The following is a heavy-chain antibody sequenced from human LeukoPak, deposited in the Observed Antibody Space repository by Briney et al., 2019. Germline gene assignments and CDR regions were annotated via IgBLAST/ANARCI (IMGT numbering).Heavy chain of an antibody. CDR3: AKVTTKYTTLRAFDI. D-gene: IGHD1-1*01. CDR1: GFTFSSYA. J-gene: IGHJ3*02. CDR2: ISGSGGST. V-gene: IGHV3-23*01. Sequence: PGGSLRLSCAASGFTFSSYAMSWVRQAPGKGLGWVSAISGSGGSTYYADSVKGRFTISRDNSKNTLYLQMNSLRAEDTAVYYCAKVTTKYTTLRAFDIWGQGTMVTVSS.